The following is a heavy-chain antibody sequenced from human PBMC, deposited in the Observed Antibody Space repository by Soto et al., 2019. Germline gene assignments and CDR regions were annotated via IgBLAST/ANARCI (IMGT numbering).Heavy chain of an antibody. CDR1: GGSFSGYY. CDR2: INHSGST. CDR3: AIHKITGFFDY. J-gene: IGHJ4*02. Sequence: PSETLSLTCAVYGGSFSGYYWTWIRQPPGTGLEWIGEINHSGSTNYNPSLKSRVTISVDTSKNQFSLKLTSVTAADTAVYYCAIHKITGFFDYWGQGTLVTGSS. V-gene: IGHV4-34*01. D-gene: IGHD2-8*02.